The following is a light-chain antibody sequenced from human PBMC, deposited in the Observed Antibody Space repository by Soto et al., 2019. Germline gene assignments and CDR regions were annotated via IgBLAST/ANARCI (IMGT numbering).Light chain of an antibody. CDR2: GAS. V-gene: IGKV3-15*01. CDR3: QQYNNWPRT. Sequence: VLTQSPGTVSLSPGESATLSCRASQSIGKSYLAWYQQKPGQAPRLLIYGASTRATGIPARFSGSGSGTEFTLTISSLQSEDFAVYYCQQYNNWPRTSGQATKV. J-gene: IGKJ1*01. CDR1: QSIGKSY.